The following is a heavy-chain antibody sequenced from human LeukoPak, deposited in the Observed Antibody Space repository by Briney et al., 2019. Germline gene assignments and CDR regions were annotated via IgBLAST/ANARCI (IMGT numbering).Heavy chain of an antibody. Sequence: GGSLRLSCAASGFTLRSYAMSWVRQAPGKGLEWVSAISGSGGSTSYADSVKGRITISRDNSKNTLWLQMNSLRAEDTAVYYCAKGTYSGYDSNAFDIWGQGTMVTVSS. J-gene: IGHJ3*02. CDR1: GFTLRSYA. V-gene: IGHV3-23*01. CDR2: ISGSGGST. CDR3: AKGTYSGYDSNAFDI. D-gene: IGHD5-12*01.